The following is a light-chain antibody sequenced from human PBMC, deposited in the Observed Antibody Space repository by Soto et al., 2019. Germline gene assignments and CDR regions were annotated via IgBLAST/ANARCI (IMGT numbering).Light chain of an antibody. CDR2: GAT. CDR1: SSDVGSSDL. Sequence: QSALTQPASASGSPGQSITISCTGTSSDVGSSDLVSWYQQHPGKVPELILYGATKRPSGVSHRCSGSKSGNTASLTISGLQAADEAAYYCSSYTISTTYVFGHGTKLTVL. J-gene: IGLJ1*01. V-gene: IGLV2-14*02. CDR3: SSYTISTTYV.